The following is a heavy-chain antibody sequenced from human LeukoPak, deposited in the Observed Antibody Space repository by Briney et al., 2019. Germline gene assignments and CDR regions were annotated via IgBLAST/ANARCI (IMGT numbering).Heavy chain of an antibody. CDR2: LRGDGNYT. D-gene: IGHD6-19*01. CDR3: VRGSNGWSDMDV. V-gene: IGHV3-74*01. CDR1: GFTFSSYW. Sequence: AGGSLRLSCAVSGFTFSSYWMYWVRQGPGEGLVWVSRLRGDGNYTNYAESVKGRFTISRDNAKNTLHLQMNSLRAEDTAVYYCVRGSNGWSDMDVWGQGTTVTVSS. J-gene: IGHJ6*02.